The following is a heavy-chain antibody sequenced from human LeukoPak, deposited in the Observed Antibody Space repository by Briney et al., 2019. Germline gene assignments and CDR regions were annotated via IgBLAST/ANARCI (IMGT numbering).Heavy chain of an antibody. V-gene: IGHV4-38-2*02. Sequence: PSETLSLTCTASGYSISSGYHWGWIRQPPGKGLEWIGSIYHSGSTYYNPSLKSRVTISVDTSKNQFSLKLRSVTAADTAVYYCARVVQSTDSSGFYLPEYFQHWGQGTLVTVSS. J-gene: IGHJ1*01. D-gene: IGHD3-22*01. CDR3: ARVVQSTDSSGFYLPEYFQH. CDR1: GYSISSGYH. CDR2: IYHSGST.